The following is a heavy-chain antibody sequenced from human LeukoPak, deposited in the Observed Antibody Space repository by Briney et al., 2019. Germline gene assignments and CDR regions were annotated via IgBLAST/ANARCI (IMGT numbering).Heavy chain of an antibody. D-gene: IGHD6-6*01. V-gene: IGHV3-30*03. Sequence: PGGSLRLSCAASGFTFSKNGMHGVRQAPGKGLEWVAAISYDGSNKYYADSVKGRFTISRDNYKNTLNLQMNSLRAEDTAVHYCARATKYSSPSGIWGQGTMVTVSS. J-gene: IGHJ3*02. CDR1: GFTFSKNG. CDR2: ISYDGSNK. CDR3: ARATKYSSPSGI.